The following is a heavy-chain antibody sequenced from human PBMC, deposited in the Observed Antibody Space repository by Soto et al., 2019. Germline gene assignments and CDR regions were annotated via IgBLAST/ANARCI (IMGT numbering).Heavy chain of an antibody. V-gene: IGHV3-74*01. Sequence: GGSLRLSCAASGFTLSSYWMHWVRQAPGKGLVWVSRINSDGSSTNYADSVKGRFTISRDNAKNSLYLQMNSLRAEDTAVYYCARVGTVLDCWGQGSLVTVSS. CDR2: INSDGSST. CDR3: ARVGTVLDC. CDR1: GFTLSSYW. J-gene: IGHJ4*02. D-gene: IGHD4-17*01.